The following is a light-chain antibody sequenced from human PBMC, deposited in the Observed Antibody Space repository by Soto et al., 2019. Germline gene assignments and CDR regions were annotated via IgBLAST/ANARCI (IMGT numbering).Light chain of an antibody. CDR1: QTVTSNY. Sequence: EIVLTQSPGTLSSSPGERATLSCRASQTVTSNYLAWYQQKHGQAPRLLFFGSSIRATGLPDRFSGGGSGTDFTLTISRLEPEDFAVYYCQQYGSSPGTFGQGTKVEVK. J-gene: IGKJ1*01. CDR2: GSS. CDR3: QQYGSSPGT. V-gene: IGKV3-20*01.